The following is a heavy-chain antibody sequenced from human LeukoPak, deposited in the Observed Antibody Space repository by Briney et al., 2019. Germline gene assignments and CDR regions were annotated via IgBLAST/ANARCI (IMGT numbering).Heavy chain of an antibody. Sequence: PSETLSLTCTVSGGSISSSSYYWGWIRQPPGKGLEWIGSIYYSGSTYYNPSLKSRVTISVDTSKNRFSLKLSSVTAADTALYYCARQAYSSTWYIDYWGQGTLVTVSS. D-gene: IGHD6-13*01. CDR3: ARQAYSSTWYIDY. CDR1: GGSISSSSYY. J-gene: IGHJ4*02. CDR2: IYYSGST. V-gene: IGHV4-39*01.